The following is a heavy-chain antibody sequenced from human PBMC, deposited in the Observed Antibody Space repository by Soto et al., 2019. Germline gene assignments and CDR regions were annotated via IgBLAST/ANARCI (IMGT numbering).Heavy chain of an antibody. CDR3: AKDRYSSGWHPFDH. J-gene: IGHJ4*02. D-gene: IGHD6-19*01. V-gene: IGHV3-11*01. Sequence: GESLKISCAASGFSFSDYYMTWIRQAPGKGLEWVSYISSSGSTIYYADSVKGRFTISRDNAKNSLYLQMDSLTAEDTAVYYCAKDRYSSGWHPFDHWGQGTRVTVSS. CDR2: ISSSGSTI. CDR1: GFSFSDYY.